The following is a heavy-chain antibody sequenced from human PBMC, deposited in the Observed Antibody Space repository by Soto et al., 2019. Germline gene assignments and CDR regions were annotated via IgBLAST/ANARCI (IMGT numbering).Heavy chain of an antibody. Sequence: PSETLSLTCTVSGGSISSGGYYWSWIRLHPGKGLEWIGYIYYSGSTYYNPSLKSRVTISVDTSKNQFSLKLSSVTAADTAVYYCARVNDFWSGYPPTDFDYWGQGTLVTVSS. CDR3: ARVNDFWSGYPPTDFDY. D-gene: IGHD3-3*01. J-gene: IGHJ4*02. V-gene: IGHV4-31*03. CDR2: IYYSGST. CDR1: GGSISSGGYY.